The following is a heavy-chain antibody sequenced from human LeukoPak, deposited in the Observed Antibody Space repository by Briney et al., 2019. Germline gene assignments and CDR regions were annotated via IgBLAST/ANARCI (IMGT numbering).Heavy chain of an antibody. CDR2: FGTYNGHT. Sequence: GASVKVSCKASGYTFTSYGISWVRQAPGQGLEWMGWFGTYNGHTKYSQKLQGRVTMTTDTSTSTAYMELSSLRSDDTAVYYCARDRENWNPLNFWGQGTLVTVSS. CDR1: GYTFTSYG. CDR3: ARDRENWNPLNF. V-gene: IGHV1-18*01. D-gene: IGHD1-1*01. J-gene: IGHJ4*02.